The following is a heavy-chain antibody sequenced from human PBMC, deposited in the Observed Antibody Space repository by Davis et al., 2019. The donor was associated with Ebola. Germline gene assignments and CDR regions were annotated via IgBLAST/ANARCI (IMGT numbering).Heavy chain of an antibody. CDR2: IYYSGST. CDR1: GGSISSYY. D-gene: IGHD3-3*01. J-gene: IGHJ6*02. Sequence: PSETLSLTCTVSGGSISSYYWSWIRQPPGKGLEWIGYIYYSGSTNYNPSLKSRVTISVDTSKNQFSLKLSSVTAADTAVYYCATLPLTSHLRPIHYYGIDVWGQGTTVTVSS. CDR3: ATLPLTSHLRPIHYYGIDV. V-gene: IGHV4-59*01.